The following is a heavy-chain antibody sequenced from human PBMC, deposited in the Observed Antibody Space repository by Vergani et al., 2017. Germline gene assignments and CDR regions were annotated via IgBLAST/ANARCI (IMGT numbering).Heavy chain of an antibody. J-gene: IGHJ2*01. V-gene: IGHV4-39*07. CDR2: IYYSGST. D-gene: IGHD3-22*01. Sequence: QLQLQESGPGLVKPSETLSLTCTVSGGSISSSSYYWGWIRQPPGKGLEWIGSIYYSGSTYYNPSLMSRVTISVDTSKNQFSLKLSSVTAADTAVYYCARRSSGPRGWYFDLWGRGTLVTVSS. CDR1: GGSISSSSYY. CDR3: ARRSSGPRGWYFDL.